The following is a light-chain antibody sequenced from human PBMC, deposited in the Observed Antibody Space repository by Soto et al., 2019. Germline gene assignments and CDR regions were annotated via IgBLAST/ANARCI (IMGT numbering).Light chain of an antibody. V-gene: IGKV3-11*01. CDR3: QQRSNWPS. Sequence: SALSQTQVTLSLSPGETATLSCTARKSVSRYLGWYQQKPGEAPRLLIDDASYRATGLPARCSGSGSRADFTLTISSLDPEYFAVYYCQQRSNWPSFGGGTKVDIK. CDR2: DAS. CDR1: KSVSRY. J-gene: IGKJ4*01.